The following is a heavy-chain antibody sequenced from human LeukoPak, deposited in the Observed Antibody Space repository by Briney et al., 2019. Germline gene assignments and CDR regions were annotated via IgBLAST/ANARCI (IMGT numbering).Heavy chain of an antibody. J-gene: IGHJ6*03. V-gene: IGHV4-34*01. CDR1: GGSFSGYH. CDR2: INHSGST. D-gene: IGHD5-24*01. Sequence: SETLSLTCSVYGGSFSGYHWGWIRQPPGKGLEWIGEINHSGSTKYNPSLKSRVTILVDTSKNQFSLKLGSATAADTAVYYCARVKEMDTTFFYYDYYMDVWGKGTTVTVSS. CDR3: ARVKEMDTTFFYYDYYMDV.